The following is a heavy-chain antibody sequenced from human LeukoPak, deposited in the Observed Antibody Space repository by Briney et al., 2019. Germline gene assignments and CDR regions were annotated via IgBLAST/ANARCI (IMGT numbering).Heavy chain of an antibody. Sequence: SETLSLTCTVSGGSISSSGYHWGWIRQPPGKGLEWIGTIYSGGSTYYNPSLKSRVTISIDTSNNQFFLKLNSVTAADTAVYYCARQRGKMRYFDFVALDYWGQGTLVTVSS. CDR1: GGSISSSGYH. V-gene: IGHV4-39*01. J-gene: IGHJ4*02. CDR3: ARQRGKMRYFDFVALDY. CDR2: IYSGGST. D-gene: IGHD3-9*01.